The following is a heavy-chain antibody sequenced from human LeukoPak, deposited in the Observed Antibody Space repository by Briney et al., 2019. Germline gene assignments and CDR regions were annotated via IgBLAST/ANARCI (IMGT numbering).Heavy chain of an antibody. J-gene: IGHJ6*02. D-gene: IGHD1-7*01. CDR3: ARAGAGTGTSNGMDV. CDR1: GFTFSSYS. CDR2: ISSSSSYI. V-gene: IGHV3-21*01. Sequence: GGSLRLSCAASGFTFSSYSMNWVRQAPGKGLEWVSSISSSSSYIYYADSVKGRFTISRDNAKNSLYLQMNSLRAEDTAVYYCARAGAGTGTSNGMDVWGQGTTVTVSS.